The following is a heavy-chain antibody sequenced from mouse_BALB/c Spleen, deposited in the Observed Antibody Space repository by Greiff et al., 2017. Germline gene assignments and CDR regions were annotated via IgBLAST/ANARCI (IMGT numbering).Heavy chain of an antibody. Sequence: QVQLKESGAELAKPGASVKMSCKASGYTFTSYWMHWVKQRPGQGLEWIGYINPSTGYTEYNQKFKDKATLTADKSSSTAYMQLCSLTSEDSAVYYCARTGGNYGNCDYWGQGTTLTVSS. CDR3: ARTGGNYGNCDY. J-gene: IGHJ2*01. CDR2: INPSTGYT. V-gene: IGHV1-7*01. CDR1: GYTFTSYW. D-gene: IGHD2-1*01.